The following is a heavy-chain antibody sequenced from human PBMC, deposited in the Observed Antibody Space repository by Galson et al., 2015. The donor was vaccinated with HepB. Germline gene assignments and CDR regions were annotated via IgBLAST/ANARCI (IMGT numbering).Heavy chain of an antibody. V-gene: IGHV3-43*01. Sequence: SLRLSCAASGFTFDDYSMHWVRQVPEKGLEWVALISWNGEGIYYADSVKGRFTISRDNSKNSVYLQMKRVRPEDTALYYCVKDMFYGSGSEPAFDYWGRGTLVTVSS. CDR3: VKDMFYGSGSEPAFDY. D-gene: IGHD3-10*01. CDR2: ISWNGEGI. J-gene: IGHJ4*02. CDR1: GFTFDDYS.